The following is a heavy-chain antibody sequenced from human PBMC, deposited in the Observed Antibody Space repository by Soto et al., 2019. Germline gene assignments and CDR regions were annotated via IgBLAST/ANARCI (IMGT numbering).Heavy chain of an antibody. J-gene: IGHJ6*02. Sequence: EVQLVESGGGLVQPGRSQRLSCAASGFRFEDYGMHWVRQAPGKGLEWVSSISWNSRNIAYADSVKGRFTVSRDNAKNSLYRHMNSLRPEDTALYYCAKDISRYQLVHLTDGMDVWGQGTTVTVSS. V-gene: IGHV3-9*01. CDR2: ISWNSRNI. CDR3: AKDISRYQLVHLTDGMDV. CDR1: GFRFEDYG. D-gene: IGHD1-1*01.